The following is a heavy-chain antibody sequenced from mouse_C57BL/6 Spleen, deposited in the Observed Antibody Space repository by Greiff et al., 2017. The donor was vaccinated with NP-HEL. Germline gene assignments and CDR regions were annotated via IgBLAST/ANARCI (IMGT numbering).Heavy chain of an antibody. Sequence: VQLQQSGPGLVAPSQSLSITCTVSGFSLTSYGVDWVRQPPGKGLEWLGVIWGGGSTNYNSALMSRLSISKDNSKSQVFLKMNSLQTDDTAMYYCAKRVYDGYSNWYFDVWGTGTTVTVSS. CDR2: IWGGGST. J-gene: IGHJ1*03. V-gene: IGHV2-9*01. CDR1: GFSLTSYG. D-gene: IGHD2-3*01. CDR3: AKRVYDGYSNWYFDV.